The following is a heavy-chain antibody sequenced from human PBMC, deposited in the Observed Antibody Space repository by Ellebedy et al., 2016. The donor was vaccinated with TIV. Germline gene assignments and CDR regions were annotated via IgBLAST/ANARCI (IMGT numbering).Heavy chain of an antibody. CDR2: ISWNSGSI. Sequence: SLKISCAASGFTFDDYAMHWVRQAPGKGLEWVSGISWNSGSIGYADSVKGRFTISRDNAKNSLYLQMNSLRAEDTAVYYCARHVIGAHVCNYWGQGSLVTVSS. J-gene: IGHJ4*02. D-gene: IGHD2/OR15-2a*01. CDR1: GFTFDDYA. CDR3: ARHVIGAHVCNY. V-gene: IGHV3-9*01.